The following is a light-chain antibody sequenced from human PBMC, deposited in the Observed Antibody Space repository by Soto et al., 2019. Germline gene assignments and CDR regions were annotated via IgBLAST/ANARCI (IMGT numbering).Light chain of an antibody. J-gene: IGLJ3*02. CDR2: DNN. CDR3: GTWDDSLSAWV. V-gene: IGLV1-51*01. CDR1: NSNIGNNF. Sequence: QAVVTQPPSVSAAPGQRVTISCSGSNSNIGNNFVSWYQQLPGTVPKLLIYDNNKRPSGIPDRFSGSKSGTSATLGITGLQTGDEADYYCGTWDDSLSAWVFGGGTKLTVL.